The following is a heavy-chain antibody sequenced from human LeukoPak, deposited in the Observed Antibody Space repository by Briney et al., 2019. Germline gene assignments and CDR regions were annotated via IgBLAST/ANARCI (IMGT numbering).Heavy chain of an antibody. CDR2: IYTSGSS. Sequence: TSETLSLTCTVSGGSISGYYWTWIRQPAGKGLEWIGHIYTSGSSNYNPSLKSRVTMLVDTSKNQLSLKLSSVTAADTAVYYCATGRSWFDPWGQGTLVTVSS. V-gene: IGHV4-4*07. CDR3: ATGRSWFDP. CDR1: GGSISGYY. J-gene: IGHJ5*02.